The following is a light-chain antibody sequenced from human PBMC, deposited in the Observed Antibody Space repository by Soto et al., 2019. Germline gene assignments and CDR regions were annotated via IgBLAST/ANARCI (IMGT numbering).Light chain of an antibody. CDR2: SNN. V-gene: IGLV1-44*01. J-gene: IGLJ1*01. CDR3: AAWDDSLNGSSYV. Sequence: QSVLTQPPSASGTPGQRVTISCSGSSSNIGSNTVNWYQQLPGTAPKLLIYSNNQRASGVPDRFSGSKSGTSASLAISGLQSEDEADYYCAAWDDSLNGSSYVFGTGTKVTVL. CDR1: SSNIGSNT.